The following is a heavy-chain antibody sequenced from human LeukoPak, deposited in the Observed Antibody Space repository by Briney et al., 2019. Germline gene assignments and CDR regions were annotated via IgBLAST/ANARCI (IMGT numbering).Heavy chain of an antibody. Sequence: SETLSLTCTVSGDSTSRYYWSWIRQPAGKGLEWIGRIYNGGIITYNPSLKSRVTMSIDTSKNQFSLKLSSVTAADTAVYYCARVSGYDSPFDYWGQGTLVTVSS. J-gene: IGHJ4*02. V-gene: IGHV4-4*07. CDR2: IYNGGII. D-gene: IGHD5-12*01. CDR1: GDSTSRYY. CDR3: ARVSGYDSPFDY.